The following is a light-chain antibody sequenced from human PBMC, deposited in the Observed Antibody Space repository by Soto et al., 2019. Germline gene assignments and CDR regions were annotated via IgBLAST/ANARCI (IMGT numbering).Light chain of an antibody. J-gene: IGKJ1*01. Sequence: EIVLTQSPGPLSLSPGERATLSCRASQSVSSSYLAWYQQKPGQAPRLLIYGASSRATGIPDRFSGSGSGTDFTLTISRLEPEDFAVYYCQQYGSSPGGTFGQGTKVEIK. CDR2: GAS. CDR1: QSVSSSY. CDR3: QQYGSSPGGT. V-gene: IGKV3-20*01.